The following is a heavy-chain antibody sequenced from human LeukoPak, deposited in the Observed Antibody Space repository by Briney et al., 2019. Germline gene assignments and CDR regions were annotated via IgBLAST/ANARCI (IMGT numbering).Heavy chain of an antibody. D-gene: IGHD2-21*01. CDR1: GLTLSNYG. V-gene: IGHV3-23*01. J-gene: IGHJ4*02. CDR3: AKRGVVIRVILVGFHKEAYYFDS. CDR2: ISESAGRT. Sequence: GGSLRLSRAVSGLTLSNYGMRWVRQAPGKGLEWVAGISESAGRTNYADSVKGRFTISRDNPKNTLYLQMNSLRAEDTAVYFCAKRGVVIRVILVGFHKEAYYFDSWGQGALVTVSS.